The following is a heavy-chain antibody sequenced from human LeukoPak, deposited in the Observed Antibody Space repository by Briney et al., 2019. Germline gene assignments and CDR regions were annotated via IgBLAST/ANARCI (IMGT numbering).Heavy chain of an antibody. D-gene: IGHD4-17*01. CDR1: GFTFSDYY. J-gene: IGHJ4*02. Sequence: GGSLRLSCAASGFTFSDYYMSWIRQAPGKGLEWVSYISSSSSYTNYADSVKGRFTISRDNAKNSLYLQMNSLRAEDTAVYYCARTRTYDCGDYTPSYWGQGTLVTVSS. CDR3: ARTRTYDCGDYTPSY. V-gene: IGHV3-11*06. CDR2: ISSSSSYT.